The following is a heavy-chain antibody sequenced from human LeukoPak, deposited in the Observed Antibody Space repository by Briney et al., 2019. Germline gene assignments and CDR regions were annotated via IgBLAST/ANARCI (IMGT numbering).Heavy chain of an antibody. CDR2: IKEKTDGGTT. CDR3: TTEYYYDSSGLFDY. V-gene: IGHV3-15*01. J-gene: IGHJ4*02. CDR1: GFTFSNAW. D-gene: IGHD3-22*01. Sequence: GGSLRLSCTVSGFTFSNAWMGWVRQAPGKGLEWVGRIKEKTDGGTTDYAAPVKGRFTISRDDSGNTLYLQMNSLKTEDTAVYYCTTEYYYDSSGLFDYWGQGTLVTVSS.